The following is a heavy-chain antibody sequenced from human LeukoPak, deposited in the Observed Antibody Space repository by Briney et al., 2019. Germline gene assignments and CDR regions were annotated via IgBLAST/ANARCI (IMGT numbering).Heavy chain of an antibody. CDR3: AHRRVGYYDFWNGPWDY. J-gene: IGHJ4*02. CDR2: IYWNDDK. CDR1: GFSLSTSGEG. V-gene: IGHV2-5*01. D-gene: IGHD3-3*01. Sequence: ESGPTLVNPTETLTLTCTFSGFSLSTSGEGVGWIRQPPGKALEWPALIYWNDDKRYSPSLKSSLTITKDTSKNQVVLTMTNMDPVDTATYYCAHRRVGYYDFWNGPWDYWGQGTLVTVSS.